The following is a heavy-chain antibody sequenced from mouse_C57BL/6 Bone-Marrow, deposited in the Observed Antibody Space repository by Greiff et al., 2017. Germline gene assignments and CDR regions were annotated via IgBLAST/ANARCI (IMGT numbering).Heavy chain of an antibody. V-gene: IGHV5-6*02. D-gene: IGHD1-1*01. Sequence: EVKLVESGGDLVKPGGSLKLSCAASGFTFSSYGMSWVRQTPDKRLEWVATISSGGSYTYYPDRVKGGITISRDNAKNTMYLQMSSLKSEDTPMYYCARLQYDYCSSYGWFAYWGQGTLVTVSA. J-gene: IGHJ3*01. CDR3: ARLQYDYCSSYGWFAY. CDR2: ISSGGSYT. CDR1: GFTFSSYG.